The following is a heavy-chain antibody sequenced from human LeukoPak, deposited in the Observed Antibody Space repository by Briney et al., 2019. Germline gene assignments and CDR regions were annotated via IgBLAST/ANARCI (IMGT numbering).Heavy chain of an antibody. D-gene: IGHD3-22*01. Sequence: SGPTLVNPTQTLTLTCTFSGFSLSTSGMRVSWIRQPPGKALEWLAHIDWNDDKLYSTSLKTRLTISKDTSKNQVVFTMTNMDPVDTGTYYCARMRFFDSSGYYIDYWGPGTLVTVSS. CDR2: IDWNDDK. V-gene: IGHV2-70*04. CDR1: GFSLSTSGMR. J-gene: IGHJ4*02. CDR3: ARMRFFDSSGYYIDY.